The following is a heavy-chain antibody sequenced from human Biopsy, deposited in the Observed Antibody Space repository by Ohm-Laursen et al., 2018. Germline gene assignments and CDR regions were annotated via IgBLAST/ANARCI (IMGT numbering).Heavy chain of an antibody. Sequence: SLRLSCSASGFTFADHVMHWVWHAPGKGLERVSGISWDGGSEGYSDSVKGRFTISRDNAKNSLFLQMNSLTTEDTALYYCVRGYSSSWSGYLDHWGQGTLVTVSS. CDR2: ISWDGGSE. J-gene: IGHJ4*02. CDR3: VRGYSSSWSGYLDH. V-gene: IGHV3-9*01. D-gene: IGHD3-3*01. CDR1: GFTFADHV.